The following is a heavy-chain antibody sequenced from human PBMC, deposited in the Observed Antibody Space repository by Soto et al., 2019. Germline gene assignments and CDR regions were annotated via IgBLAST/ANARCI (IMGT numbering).Heavy chain of an antibody. Sequence: VTSYKKKWVRQAPGQRLEWMGWINAGNGNANYAQKFQGRVTITADESASTAYMELSSLRSEDTAVYYCARVSGEGYFDYWGQGSLVTVSP. CDR3: ARVSGEGYFDY. D-gene: IGHD2-21*01. CDR2: INAGNGNA. J-gene: IGHJ4*02. V-gene: IGHV1-3*01. CDR1: VTSYK.